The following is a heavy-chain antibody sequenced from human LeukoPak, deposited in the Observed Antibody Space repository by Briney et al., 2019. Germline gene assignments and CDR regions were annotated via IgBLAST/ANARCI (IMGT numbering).Heavy chain of an antibody. CDR3: ARDRRGITGTEWFDP. J-gene: IGHJ5*02. V-gene: IGHV3-20*04. CDR2: ISWNSDST. CDR1: GFTFGDYG. Sequence: GGSLRLSCEGTGFTFGDYGMSWVRQAPGKGPEWVAGISWNSDSTGYPDSVKGRFTISRDNAKNSLYLQMNSLRVEDTALYYCARDRRGITGTEWFDPWGQGTLVTVSS. D-gene: IGHD1-20*01.